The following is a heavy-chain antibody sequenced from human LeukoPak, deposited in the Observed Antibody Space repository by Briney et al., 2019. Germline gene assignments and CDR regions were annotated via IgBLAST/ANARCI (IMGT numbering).Heavy chain of an antibody. D-gene: IGHD1-26*01. V-gene: IGHV3-7*01. CDR1: GFTFSTYW. CDR3: ARDVGGSLDY. J-gene: IGHJ4*02. CDR2: IKGDESAK. Sequence: GGSLRLSCAASGFTFSTYWMAWVRQAPGKGLEWVANIKGDESAKHQADSVKGRFTISRDNAQNSVYLQMSNLRGEDTAVYYCARDVGGSLDYWGQGALVTVSS.